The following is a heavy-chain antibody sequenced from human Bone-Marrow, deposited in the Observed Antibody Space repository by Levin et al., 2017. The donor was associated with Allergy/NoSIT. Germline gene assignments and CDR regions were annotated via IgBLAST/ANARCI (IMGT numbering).Heavy chain of an antibody. V-gene: IGHV4-59*01. D-gene: IGHD3-3*01. CDR3: ARATYDLLNY. CDR1: GDSISSYY. J-gene: IGHJ4*02. CDR2: VYSTGGT. Sequence: ESLKISCAVSGDSISSYYWTWIRQPPGKGLEWIGYVYSTGGTNYNPSLGSRVTISVDTSKNQFSLRLSSVTAADTAVYYCARATYDLLNYWGQGMLVTVSS.